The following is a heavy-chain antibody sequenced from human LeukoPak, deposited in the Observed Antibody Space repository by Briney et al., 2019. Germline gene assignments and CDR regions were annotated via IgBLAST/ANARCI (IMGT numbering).Heavy chain of an antibody. Sequence: GGSLRLSCAASRFTFSRYWMSWVRQAPGKGLEWVANIKQDGSEKDYVDSVKGRFTISRDNAKNSLYLQMNSLTAEDTAVYYCARESFAARWDWGQGTLVTVSS. CDR3: ARESFAARWD. D-gene: IGHD6-6*01. J-gene: IGHJ4*02. CDR2: IKQDGSEK. V-gene: IGHV3-7*01. CDR1: RFTFSRYW.